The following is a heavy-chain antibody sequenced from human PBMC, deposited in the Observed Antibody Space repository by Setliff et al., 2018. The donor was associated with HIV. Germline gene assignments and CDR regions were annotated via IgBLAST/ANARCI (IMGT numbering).Heavy chain of an antibody. CDR2: MNPNSGNT. V-gene: IGHV1-8*03. D-gene: IGHD1-26*01. Sequence: ASVKVSCKASGYTFTNYDINWVRQASGQGLEWVGWMNPNSGNTGYAQKFQGRVTFTRNTSKGTAYMELTSLRSDDTAMYYCATDNREGVGTPYYFDYWGQGTQVTV. CDR3: ATDNREGVGTPYYFDY. J-gene: IGHJ4*02. CDR1: GYTFTNYD.